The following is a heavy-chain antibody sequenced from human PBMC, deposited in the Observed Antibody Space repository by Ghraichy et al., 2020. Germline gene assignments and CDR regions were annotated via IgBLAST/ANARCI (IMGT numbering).Heavy chain of an antibody. J-gene: IGHJ6*02. V-gene: IGHV3-48*03. CDR3: AREARGAMVYAIRAHYYYYGMDV. CDR1: GFTFSSYE. CDR2: ISSSGSTI. D-gene: IGHD2-8*01. Sequence: GGSLRLSCAASGFTFSSYEMNWVRQAPGKGLEWVSYISSSGSTIYYADSVKGRFTISRDNAKNSLYLQMNSLRAEDTAVYYCAREARGAMVYAIRAHYYYYGMDVWGQGTTVTVSS.